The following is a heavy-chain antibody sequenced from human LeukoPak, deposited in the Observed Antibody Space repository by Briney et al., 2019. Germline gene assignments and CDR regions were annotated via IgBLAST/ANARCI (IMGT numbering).Heavy chain of an antibody. V-gene: IGHV1-24*01. J-gene: IGHJ5*02. D-gene: IGHD4-17*01. CDR2: FDPEDGET. Sequence: ASVKVSRKVSGYTLTELSMHWVRQAPGKGLEWMGGFDPEDGETIYAQKFQGRVTMTEDTSTDTAYMELSSLRSEDTAVYYCATTTVTTHWFDPWGQGTLVTVSS. CDR1: GYTLTELS. CDR3: ATTTVTTHWFDP.